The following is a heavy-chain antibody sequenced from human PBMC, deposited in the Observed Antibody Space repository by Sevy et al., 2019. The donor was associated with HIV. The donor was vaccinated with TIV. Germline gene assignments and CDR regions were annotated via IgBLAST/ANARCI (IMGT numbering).Heavy chain of an antibody. J-gene: IGHJ4*02. D-gene: IGHD2-8*02. CDR2: MHSGGNT. V-gene: IGHV4-4*07. Sequence: SETLSLTCTVSGASITTYYCSWFRQPAGKGLEWIGRMHSGGNTNYNPSLQGRVTMSLDTSKNQFSLTLDFVTAADAAVYYCARDTGKNYWGQGILVTVSS. CDR3: ARDTGKNY. CDR1: GASITTYY.